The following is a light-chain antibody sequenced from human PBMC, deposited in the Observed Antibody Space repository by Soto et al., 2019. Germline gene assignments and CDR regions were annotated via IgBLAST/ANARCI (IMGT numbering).Light chain of an antibody. CDR2: WAS. CDR1: QTILYTSNNKKY. CDR3: QQYYSTTYS. J-gene: IGKJ2*01. Sequence: DIVMTQSPASLAVSLGGRATINCKSSQTILYTSNNKKYLAWYQQKAGQPPKLLIYWASTRESGVPDRFSGSGSETEFTLTISNLQPEDVAVYYCQQYYSTTYSFGLGTKMEIK. V-gene: IGKV4-1*01.